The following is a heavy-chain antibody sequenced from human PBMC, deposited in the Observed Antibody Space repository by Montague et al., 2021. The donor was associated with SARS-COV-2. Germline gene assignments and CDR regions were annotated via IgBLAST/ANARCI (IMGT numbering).Heavy chain of an antibody. CDR1: GGSISSYY. CDR2: IYYSGST. Sequence: SETLSLTCTVSGGSISSYYWSWIRQPPGKGLEWIGYIYYSGSTNYNPSLKSRVTISVDTSKNQFSLNLSSVTAADTAVYYCARSRRITIFGVGLSNYYGMDVWGQGTTVTVSS. D-gene: IGHD3-3*01. J-gene: IGHJ6*02. V-gene: IGHV4-59*01. CDR3: ARSRRITIFGVGLSNYYGMDV.